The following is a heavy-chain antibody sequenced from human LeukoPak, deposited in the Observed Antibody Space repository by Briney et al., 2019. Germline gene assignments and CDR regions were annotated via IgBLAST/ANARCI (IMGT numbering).Heavy chain of an antibody. CDR3: ATQEGGSYFDY. J-gene: IGHJ4*02. CDR1: GFTLSGSA. Sequence: GGSLKLSCVASGFTLSGSALHWVRQASGQGLEWLGRIRSKSNGDATAYTASVKGRFTISRDDSNNTAYLQMNSLKIEDTAVYYCATQEGGSYFDYWGQGTLVTVSS. V-gene: IGHV3-73*01. CDR2: IRSKSNGDAT. D-gene: IGHD5-12*01.